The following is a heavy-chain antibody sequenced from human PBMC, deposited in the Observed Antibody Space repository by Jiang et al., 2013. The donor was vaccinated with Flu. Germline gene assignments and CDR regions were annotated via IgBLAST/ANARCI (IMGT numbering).Heavy chain of an antibody. Sequence: GAEVKKPGAAVKVSCKASGYLFSSYGITWVRQAPGQGLEWMGWISIYNGKISYAQEFQGRVTITPDTSTSTAYLELKSLRSDDTATYYCARDRPTQGYGMDVWGQGTTVTVSS. CDR3: ARDRPTQGYGMDV. CDR2: ISIYNGKI. CDR1: GYLFSSYG. J-gene: IGHJ6*02. V-gene: IGHV1-18*01.